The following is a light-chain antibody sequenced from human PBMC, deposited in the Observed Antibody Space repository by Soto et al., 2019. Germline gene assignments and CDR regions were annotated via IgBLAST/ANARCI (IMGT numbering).Light chain of an antibody. CDR3: QQYISYPYT. CDR1: QTTNTW. V-gene: IGKV1-5*01. Sequence: DIQMTHFPSTLSASVGDRVTITCRASQTTNTWLAWYQQKPGTAPKLLIYDASSVEGGVPSRFSASGSGTEFTLTISSLQPDDLATYYCQQYISYPYTFGQGTKVEIK. CDR2: DAS. J-gene: IGKJ2*01.